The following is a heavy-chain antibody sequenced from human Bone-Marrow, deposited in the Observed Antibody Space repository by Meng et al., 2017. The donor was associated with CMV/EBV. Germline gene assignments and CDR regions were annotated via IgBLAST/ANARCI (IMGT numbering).Heavy chain of an antibody. CDR2: IRYDGSNK. Sequence: AQLVEPGGGVFDPGGSLSLSCASSGFTFSSDGMHWVRQAPGKGLDWVAFIRYDGSNKYYADSVKGRFTNSRDNSKNTLYLQMNSLRADDTAVYYCAKSEGAAAGPYYFDYWGQGTLVTVSS. CDR1: GFTFSSDG. D-gene: IGHD6-13*01. J-gene: IGHJ4*02. V-gene: IGHV3-30*02. CDR3: AKSEGAAAGPYYFDY.